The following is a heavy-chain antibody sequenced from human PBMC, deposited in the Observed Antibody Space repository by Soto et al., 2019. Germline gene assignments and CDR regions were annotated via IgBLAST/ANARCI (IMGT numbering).Heavy chain of an antibody. J-gene: IGHJ4*02. V-gene: IGHV4-61*01. D-gene: IGHD3-10*01. CDR1: GDSVTSGSYF. CDR2: VYSSGGN. CDR3: ARARALLRGYPLDS. Sequence: QVQLQESGPGLVKPSETLSLTCTVSGDSVTSGSYFWTWIRQPPGKRLEWIGYVYSSGGNNYNPSLKSRVTISLHTSKNQFSLELNSVTAADTAVFYYARARALLRGYPLDSWGQGTLVTVSS.